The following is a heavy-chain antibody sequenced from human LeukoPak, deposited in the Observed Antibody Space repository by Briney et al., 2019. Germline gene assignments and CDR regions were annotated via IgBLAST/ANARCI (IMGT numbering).Heavy chain of an antibody. D-gene: IGHD3-10*01. V-gene: IGHV3-30*18. CDR3: AKVHGSGSSYDYYYYYGMDV. CDR2: ISYDGSNK. Sequence: GGSLRLSCAASGFTFSSYGMHWVRQAPGKGLEWVAVISYDGSNKYYADSVKGRFTISRDNSKNTLYLQMNSLRAEDTAVYYCAKVHGSGSSYDYYYYYGMDVWGQGTTVTVSS. J-gene: IGHJ6*02. CDR1: GFTFSSYG.